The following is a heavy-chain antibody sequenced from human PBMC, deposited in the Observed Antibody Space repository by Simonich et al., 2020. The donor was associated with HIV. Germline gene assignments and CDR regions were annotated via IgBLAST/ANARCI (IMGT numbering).Heavy chain of an antibody. CDR3: ARRDRELILYFDY. CDR1: GGSLSGYY. V-gene: IGHV4-34*01. J-gene: IGHJ4*02. D-gene: IGHD3-3*01. CDR2: INHSGIT. Sequence: QVQLQQWGAGLLKPSETLSLTCAVYGGSLSGYYWSWIRQPPGKGREWIGEINHSGITNYKSSLNSRATISVDKSKNQFSLKLSSVTAADTAIYYCARRDRELILYFDYWGQGNLVTVSS.